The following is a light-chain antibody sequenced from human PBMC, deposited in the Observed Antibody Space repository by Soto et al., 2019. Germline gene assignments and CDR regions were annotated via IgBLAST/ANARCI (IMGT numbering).Light chain of an antibody. CDR1: QGIGSA. CDR3: QQFHNYPPLT. CDR2: DAS. V-gene: IGKV1D-13*01. Sequence: AIQLTQSPSSLSASVGDRVTITCRASQGIGSALAWYQQKPGKAPKLLIYDASSLESGVPSRFSGSGSGTDFTLTISSLQPEDFATYYCQQFHNYPPLTFGGGTKVYIK. J-gene: IGKJ4*01.